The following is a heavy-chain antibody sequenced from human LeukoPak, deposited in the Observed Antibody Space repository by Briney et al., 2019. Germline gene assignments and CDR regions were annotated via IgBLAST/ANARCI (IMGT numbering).Heavy chain of an antibody. CDR2: IFYSGRT. CDR3: ARPSVGEGDLSFHDAFNI. Sequence: SETLSLTCTVSGGSISTYYWSWIRQPPGKGLEWIGYIFYSGRTNYNPSLKSRVTISVDTSKNQFSLRLSSVTAADTAVYYCARPSVGEGDLSFHDAFNIWGQGTMATVSS. J-gene: IGHJ3*02. CDR1: GGSISTYY. D-gene: IGHD3-16*02. V-gene: IGHV4-59*12.